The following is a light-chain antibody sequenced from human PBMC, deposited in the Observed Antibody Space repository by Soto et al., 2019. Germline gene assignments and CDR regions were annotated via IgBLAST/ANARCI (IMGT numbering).Light chain of an antibody. CDR2: EVS. CDR1: SSDVGGYNY. Sequence: QSVLTQPASVSGSPGQSITISCTGTSSDVGGYNYVSWYQQHPGKAPKLIIHEVSNRPTGVSNRFSGSKSGHTASLTISGLQSEDEADYFCTSYTSSSTLDVFGTGTKLTVL. J-gene: IGLJ1*01. CDR3: TSYTSSSTLDV. V-gene: IGLV2-14*01.